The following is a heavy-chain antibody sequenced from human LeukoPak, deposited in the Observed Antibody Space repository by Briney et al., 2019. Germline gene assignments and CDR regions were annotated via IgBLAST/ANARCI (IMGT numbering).Heavy chain of an antibody. Sequence: ASVKVSCKASGYTFTGYYMHWVRQAPGQGLEWMGRINPNSGGTNYAQKFQGRVTMTRDTSISTAYMELSRLRSDDTAVYYCASAYPGMVRGVITSTEFWGQGTLVTVSS. CDR2: INPNSGGT. V-gene: IGHV1-2*06. J-gene: IGHJ4*02. D-gene: IGHD3-10*01. CDR3: ASAYPGMVRGVITSTEF. CDR1: GYTFTGYY.